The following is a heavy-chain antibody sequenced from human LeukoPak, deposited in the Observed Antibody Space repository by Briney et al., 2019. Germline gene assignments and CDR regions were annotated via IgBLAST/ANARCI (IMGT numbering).Heavy chain of an antibody. Sequence: PGGSLRLSCATSGFSLSRNGMHWVRQAPGQGLEWVAFILSDGSYEYYADSVKGRFTISRDNSKNTLYLQMNSLRAEDTAVYYCAKEMTSDAFDIWGQGTMVTVSS. CDR2: ILSDGSYE. D-gene: IGHD2-2*01. J-gene: IGHJ3*02. CDR3: AKEMTSDAFDI. V-gene: IGHV3-30*02. CDR1: GFSLSRNG.